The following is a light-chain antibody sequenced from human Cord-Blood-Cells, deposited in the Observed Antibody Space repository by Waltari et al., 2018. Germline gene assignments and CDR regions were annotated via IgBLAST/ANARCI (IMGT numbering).Light chain of an antibody. CDR2: AAS. CDR1: QSISSY. V-gene: IGKV1-39*01. J-gene: IGKJ1*01. Sequence: DLQMDQFPSSLSASGGDQVTITCRASQSISSYLNWYQQKPGKAPKLLIYAASSLQSGVPSRFSGSGSGTEFTLTISSLQPDDFATYYCQQSYSNPWTFGQGTKVEIK. CDR3: QQSYSNPWT.